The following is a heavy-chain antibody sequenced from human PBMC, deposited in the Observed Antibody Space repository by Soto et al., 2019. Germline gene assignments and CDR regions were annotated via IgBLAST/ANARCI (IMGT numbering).Heavy chain of an antibody. J-gene: IGHJ6*02. CDR3: AKDLTDFWSGSYSDV. Sequence: LRLSCAASGFTFSSYAMSWVRQAPGKGLEWVSAISGSGGSTYYADSVKGRFTISRDNSKNTLYLQMNSLRAEDTAVYYCAKDLTDFWSGSYSDVWGQGTTVTVSS. D-gene: IGHD3-3*01. V-gene: IGHV3-23*01. CDR1: GFTFSSYA. CDR2: ISGSGGST.